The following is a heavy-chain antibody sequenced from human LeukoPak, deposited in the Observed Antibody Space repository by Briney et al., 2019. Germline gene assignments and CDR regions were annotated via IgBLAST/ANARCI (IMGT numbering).Heavy chain of an antibody. J-gene: IGHJ3*02. CDR3: VKKEAAGTERSAFDI. CDR1: GFTFSISG. CDR2: INTSGGST. Sequence: GGSLRLSCAASGFTFSISGMSWVRQAPGKGLEWVSTINTSGGSTYYAYADSVKGRFTISRDNSKNTLYLQMNSLRAEDTAVYHCVKKEAAGTERSAFDIWGQGTMVTVSS. V-gene: IGHV3-23*01. D-gene: IGHD6-13*01.